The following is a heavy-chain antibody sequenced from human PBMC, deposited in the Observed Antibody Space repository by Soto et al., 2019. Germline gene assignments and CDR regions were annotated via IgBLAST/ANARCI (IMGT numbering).Heavy chain of an antibody. D-gene: IGHD3-10*01. J-gene: IGHJ4*02. CDR3: ASLYGSGSPVPSGY. CDR1: GGSISSSSYY. Sequence: ETLSLTCTVSGGSISSSSYYWGWIRQPPGKGLEWIGSIYYSGSTYYNPSLKSRVTISVDTSKNQFSLKLSSVTAADTAVYYCASLYGSGSPVPSGYWGQGTLVTVSS. V-gene: IGHV4-39*01. CDR2: IYYSGST.